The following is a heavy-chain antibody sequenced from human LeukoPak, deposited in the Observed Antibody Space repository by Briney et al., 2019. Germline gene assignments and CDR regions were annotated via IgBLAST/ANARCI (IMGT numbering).Heavy chain of an antibody. CDR2: IEYDGSNK. J-gene: IGHJ4*02. CDR1: GFTFSGYG. CDR3: GGGRLIDF. Sequence: GGSLRLSCAASGFTFSGYGMHCVRQAPGKGLEWVTFIEYDGSNKYYADFVKGRFTISRDNSKNTLYLQMNSLRAEDTALYYCGGGRLIDFWGQGTLVTVSS. D-gene: IGHD3-16*01. V-gene: IGHV3-30*02.